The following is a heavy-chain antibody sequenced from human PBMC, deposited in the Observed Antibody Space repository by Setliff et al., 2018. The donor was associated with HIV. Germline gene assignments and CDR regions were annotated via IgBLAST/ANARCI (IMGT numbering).Heavy chain of an antibody. CDR2: IHPNSGAT. Sequence: GASVKVSCKASGYTFTGYYMHWVRQAPGQGLEWMGWIHPNSGATRYAQNFQERVTLTTDTSTSTAYMELRSLTSDDTAMYFCARRIAYGTDYDYHYYMDVWATGTTVTVSS. D-gene: IGHD3-10*01. J-gene: IGHJ6*03. V-gene: IGHV1-2*02. CDR3: ARRIAYGTDYDYHYYMDV. CDR1: GYTFTGYY.